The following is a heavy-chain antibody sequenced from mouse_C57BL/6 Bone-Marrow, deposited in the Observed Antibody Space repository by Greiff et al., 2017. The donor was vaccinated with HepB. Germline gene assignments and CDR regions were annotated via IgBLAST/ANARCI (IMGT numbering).Heavy chain of an antibody. V-gene: IGHV1-80*01. Sequence: VQLQQSGAELVKPGASVKISCKASGYAFSSYWMNWVKQRPGKGLEWIGQIYPGDGDTNYNGKFKGKATLTADKSSSTAYMQLSSLTSEDSAVYFCAREDYYGSSDYWGQGTTLTVSS. CDR1: GYAFSSYW. J-gene: IGHJ2*01. CDR3: AREDYYGSSDY. D-gene: IGHD1-1*01. CDR2: IYPGDGDT.